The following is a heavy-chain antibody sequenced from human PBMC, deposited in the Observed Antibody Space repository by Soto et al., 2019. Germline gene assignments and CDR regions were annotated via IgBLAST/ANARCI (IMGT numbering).Heavy chain of an antibody. D-gene: IGHD3-10*01. CDR2: VYYTGST. Sequence: SETLSLTCTVSGGSTSGYYWSWIRQPPGRGLEWIGYVYYTGSTNYNPSLKSRVTILVDTSKNQFSLRLSSVTAADTALYYCARPSYYYGSGSLAFDIWGQGTMVTVSS. V-gene: IGHV4-59*08. CDR3: ARPSYYYGSGSLAFDI. CDR1: GGSTSGYY. J-gene: IGHJ3*02.